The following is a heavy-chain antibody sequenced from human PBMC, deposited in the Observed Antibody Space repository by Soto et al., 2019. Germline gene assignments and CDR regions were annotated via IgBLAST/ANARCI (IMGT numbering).Heavy chain of an antibody. CDR2: INPNSGGT. Sequence: ASVKVSCKASGYTFTGYYMHWVRQAPGQGLEWMGWINPNSGGTNYAQKFQGRVTMTRDTSISTAYMELSRLRSDDTAVYYCARGTQLLWFGELLLYGMDVCGQGTTVTVSS. CDR1: GYTFTGYY. J-gene: IGHJ6*02. CDR3: ARGTQLLWFGELLLYGMDV. V-gene: IGHV1-2*02. D-gene: IGHD3-10*01.